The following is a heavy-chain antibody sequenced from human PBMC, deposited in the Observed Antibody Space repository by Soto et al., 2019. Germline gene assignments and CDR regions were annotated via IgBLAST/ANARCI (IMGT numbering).Heavy chain of an antibody. V-gene: IGHV1-69*13. J-gene: IGHJ3*02. D-gene: IGHD3-22*01. CDR3: ARTFIDSSGYKHHDAFDI. Sequence: GASVEVSCKASGGTFSSYSISWVLQAPGEGLEWMGGIIPIFGTANYAQKFQGRVTITADESTSTAYMELSSLRSEDTAVYYCARTFIDSSGYKHHDAFDIWGQGTMVTVSS. CDR2: IIPIFGTA. CDR1: GGTFSSYS.